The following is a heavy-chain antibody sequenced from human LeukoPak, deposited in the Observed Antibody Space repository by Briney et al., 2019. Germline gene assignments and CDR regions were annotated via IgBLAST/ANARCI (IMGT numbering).Heavy chain of an antibody. D-gene: IGHD3-10*01. V-gene: IGHV1-69*13. Sequence: SVKVSCKASGGTFSSYAVSWVRQAPGQGLEWMGGIIPIFGTANYAQKFQGRVTITADESTSTAYMELSGLRSEDTAVYYCARVSGTELWFGELPDYWGQGTLVTVSS. CDR1: GGTFSSYA. J-gene: IGHJ4*02. CDR3: ARVSGTELWFGELPDY. CDR2: IIPIFGTA.